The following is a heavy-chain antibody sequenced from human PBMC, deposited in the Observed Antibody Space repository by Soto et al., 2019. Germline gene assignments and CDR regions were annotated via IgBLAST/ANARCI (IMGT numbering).Heavy chain of an antibody. V-gene: IGHV4-59*01. CDR2: VHYSGNT. CDR3: ARDFRPIVRGVKYYYGLDV. CDR1: GGSISSYY. Sequence: SETLSLTCRVSGGSISSYYWSWIRQPPEKGLEWIGYVHYSGNTNYNPSLKSRVTASIDKSKNQISLKLKSVTAADTAIYYCARDFRPIVRGVKYYYGLDVWGQGTTVTVSS. D-gene: IGHD3-10*01. J-gene: IGHJ6*02.